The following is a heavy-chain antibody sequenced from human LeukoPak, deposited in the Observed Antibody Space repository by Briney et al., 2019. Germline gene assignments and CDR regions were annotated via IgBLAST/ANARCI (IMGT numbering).Heavy chain of an antibody. V-gene: IGHV4-59*01. CDR3: ARDSPFEWAVFGDSFDI. CDR1: GGSISSYY. J-gene: IGHJ3*02. D-gene: IGHD3-3*01. Sequence: PSETLSLTCTVSGGSISSYYWSWIRQSPGKGLEWIGHIHYSGSTNYNFSLESRVTMSMDTSKSQISLKLSSVTAADTAVYYCARDSPFEWAVFGDSFDIWGQGTVATVSS. CDR2: IHYSGST.